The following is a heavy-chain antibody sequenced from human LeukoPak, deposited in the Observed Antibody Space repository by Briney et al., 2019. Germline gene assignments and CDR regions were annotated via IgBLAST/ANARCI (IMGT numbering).Heavy chain of an antibody. CDR3: ARDFDRTGDFHHFDY. V-gene: IGHV3-7*01. CDR2: INHNGNVN. J-gene: IGHJ4*02. Sequence: GGSLRLSCAASGFTFSSYWMNWARQAPGKGLEWVASINHNGNVNYYVDSVKGRFTISRDNAKNSLYLQMNSLRAEDTAVYYCARDFDRTGDFHHFDYWGPGTLVTVSS. D-gene: IGHD3-9*01. CDR1: GFTFSSYW.